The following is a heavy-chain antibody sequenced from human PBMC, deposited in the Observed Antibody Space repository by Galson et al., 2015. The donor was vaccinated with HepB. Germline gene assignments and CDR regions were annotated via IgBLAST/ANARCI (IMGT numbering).Heavy chain of an antibody. D-gene: IGHD3-10*01. CDR1: GFTFSSYA. Sequence: SLRLSCAASGFTFSSYAMHWVRQAPGKGLEWVAVMSYDGSNKYYADSVKGRFTISRDNSKNTLYLQMNSLRAEDTAVYYCASTYYGSGSRQLGYFQHWGQGTLVTVSS. CDR3: ASTYYGSGSRQLGYFQH. J-gene: IGHJ1*01. CDR2: MSYDGSNK. V-gene: IGHV3-30-3*01.